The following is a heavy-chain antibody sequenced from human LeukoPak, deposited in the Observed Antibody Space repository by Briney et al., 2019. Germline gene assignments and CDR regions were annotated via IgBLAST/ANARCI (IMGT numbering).Heavy chain of an antibody. Sequence: SETLSLTCAVYGGSFSGYYWGWIRQPPGKGLEWIGSIYYSGSTYYNPSLKSRVTISVDTSKNQFSLKLSSVTAADTAVYYCARDYYDSSGYGGHWFDPWGQGTLVTVSS. D-gene: IGHD3-22*01. CDR2: IYYSGST. CDR3: ARDYYDSSGYGGHWFDP. J-gene: IGHJ5*02. V-gene: IGHV4-34*01. CDR1: GGSFSGYY.